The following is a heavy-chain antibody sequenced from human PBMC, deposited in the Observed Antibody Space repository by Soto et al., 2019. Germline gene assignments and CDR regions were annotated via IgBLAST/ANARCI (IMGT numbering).Heavy chain of an antibody. Sequence: VASVKVSCKASGYTFTSYAMHWVRQAPGQRFEWMGWINAGNGNTKYSQKFQGRVTITRDTSASTAYMELSSLRSEDTAVYYCARVLGGCSGGSCHAQDCWGQGTLVTVSS. CDR3: ARVLGGCSGGSCHAQDC. CDR2: INAGNGNT. D-gene: IGHD2-15*01. CDR1: GYTFTSYA. J-gene: IGHJ4*02. V-gene: IGHV1-3*01.